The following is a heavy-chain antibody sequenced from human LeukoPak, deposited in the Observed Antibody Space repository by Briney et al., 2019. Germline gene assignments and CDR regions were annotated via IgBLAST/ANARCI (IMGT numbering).Heavy chain of an antibody. J-gene: IGHJ5*02. CDR2: ISHSGST. V-gene: IGHV4-34*01. Sequence: SETLSLTCAVYGGSFSGYYWSWIRQPPGKGLEWIGEISHSGSTNYNPSLKSRVTISVDTSKNQFSLKLSSVTAADTAVYYCARGRGVRGVIGNWFDPWGQGTLVTVSS. D-gene: IGHD3-10*01. CDR3: ARGRGVRGVIGNWFDP. CDR1: GGSFSGYY.